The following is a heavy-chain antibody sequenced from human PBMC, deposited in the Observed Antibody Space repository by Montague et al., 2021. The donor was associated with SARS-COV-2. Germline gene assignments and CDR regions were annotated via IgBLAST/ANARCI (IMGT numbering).Heavy chain of an antibody. Sequence: SETLSLTCSVSGGSIKNYYWSWIRQPPRKGLEWIGYIHDSGSPNYNPSLKSRVTMSVDTSKNQISLRLTSVTAADTAVYFCVRDSGDFDSSGYQNYWYFDLWGRGTPAIVSS. J-gene: IGHJ2*01. V-gene: IGHV4-59*01. CDR1: GGSIKNYY. D-gene: IGHD3-22*01. CDR2: IHDSGSP. CDR3: VRDSGDFDSSGYQNYWYFDL.